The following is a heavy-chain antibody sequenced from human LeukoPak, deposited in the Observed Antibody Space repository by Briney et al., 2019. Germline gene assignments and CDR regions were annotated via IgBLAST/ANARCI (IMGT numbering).Heavy chain of an antibody. V-gene: IGHV1-69*13. Sequence: SVKVSCKASGGTFSSYAINWVRQAPGQGLEWMGGIIPIFGSANYAQKFQGRVTITADESTTTAYMELSSLRSEDTAVYYCARVGAQWLRLDYFDYWGQGTLVTVSS. CDR1: GGTFSSYA. J-gene: IGHJ4*02. CDR3: ARVGAQWLRLDYFDY. D-gene: IGHD5-12*01. CDR2: IIPIFGSA.